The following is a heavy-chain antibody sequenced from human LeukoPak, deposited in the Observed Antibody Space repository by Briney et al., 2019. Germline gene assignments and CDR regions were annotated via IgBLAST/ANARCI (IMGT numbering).Heavy chain of an antibody. D-gene: IGHD3-22*01. J-gene: IGHJ4*02. Sequence: GGSLRLSCAASGFTVSTNYMSWVRQAPGKGLEWVSVIYSGDSTYYADSVKGRFTISRDNSKNTLYLQMNSLRAEDTAVYYCARETENYYDSSGYEPTYFDYWGQGTLVTVSS. CDR1: GFTVSTNY. CDR3: ARETENYYDSSGYEPTYFDY. CDR2: IYSGDST. V-gene: IGHV3-53*01.